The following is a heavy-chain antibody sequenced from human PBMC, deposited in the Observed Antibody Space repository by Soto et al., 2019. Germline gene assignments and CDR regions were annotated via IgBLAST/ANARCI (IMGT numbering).Heavy chain of an antibody. V-gene: IGHV3-30*18. Sequence: GGSLRLSCAASGFTFSTYGMHWVRQAPGKGLEWVAAISYDGSNKYYADSVKGRFTISRDNSKNTRYLQMNSLRAEDTAVYYCAKSSSGWLTPGYFDYWGQGTLVTVSS. CDR1: GFTFSTYG. CDR2: ISYDGSNK. J-gene: IGHJ4*02. D-gene: IGHD6-19*01. CDR3: AKSSSGWLTPGYFDY.